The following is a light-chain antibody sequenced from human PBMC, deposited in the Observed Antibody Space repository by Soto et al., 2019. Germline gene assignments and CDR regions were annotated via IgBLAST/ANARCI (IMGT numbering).Light chain of an antibody. CDR2: GAS. V-gene: IGKV3-20*01. CDR3: QQYGSTPLT. J-gene: IGKJ4*01. CDR1: QSVSRNY. Sequence: EIVLTQSPGTLSLSPGGRATHSCRASQSVSRNYVAWYQQKPGQAPRLLIYGASSRASGIPDRFSGSGSGADFTLSIIRLDPEDFALHYCQQYGSTPLTFGGGTKVEIK.